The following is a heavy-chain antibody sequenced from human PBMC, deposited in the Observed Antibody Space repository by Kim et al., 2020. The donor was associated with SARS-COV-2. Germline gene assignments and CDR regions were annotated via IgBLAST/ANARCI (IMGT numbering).Heavy chain of an antibody. Sequence: GGSLRLSCAASGFTFSSYEMNWVRQAPGKGLEWVSYISSSGSTIYYADSVKGRFTISRDNAKNSLYLQMNSLRAEDTAVYYCARGRVFVAHIEAAGYFDYWGQGTLVTVSS. CDR3: ARGRVFVAHIEAAGYFDY. D-gene: IGHD2-21*01. J-gene: IGHJ4*02. V-gene: IGHV3-48*03. CDR1: GFTFSSYE. CDR2: ISSSGSTI.